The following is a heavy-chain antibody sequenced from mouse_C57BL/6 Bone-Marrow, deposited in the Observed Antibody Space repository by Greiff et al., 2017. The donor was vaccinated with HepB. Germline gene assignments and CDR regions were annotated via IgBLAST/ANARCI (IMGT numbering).Heavy chain of an antibody. CDR2: ISDGGSYT. Sequence: EVKLVESGGGLVKPGGSLKLSCAASGFTFSSYAMSWVRQTPEKRLEWVATISDGGSYTYYPDNVKGRFTISRDNAKNNLYLQMSHLKSEDTAMYYCAREEKFYDGSLYFDYWGQGTTLTVSS. V-gene: IGHV5-4*01. D-gene: IGHD2-3*01. CDR1: GFTFSSYA. J-gene: IGHJ2*01. CDR3: AREEKFYDGSLYFDY.